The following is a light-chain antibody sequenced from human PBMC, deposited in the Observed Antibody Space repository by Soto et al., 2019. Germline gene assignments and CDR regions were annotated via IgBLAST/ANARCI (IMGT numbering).Light chain of an antibody. CDR2: SNN. J-gene: IGLJ3*02. CDR3: AACDDTLNGVV. CDR1: SSNIGSKT. Sequence: QSVLTQPPSTSGTPGQRVTISCSGSSSNIGSKTVNWYQQLPGKAPKLLIYSNNQRPSGVPDRLSGSKSGTSASLAISGLQSEEESVYYCAACDDTLNGVVFVGGTKLTVL. V-gene: IGLV1-44*01.